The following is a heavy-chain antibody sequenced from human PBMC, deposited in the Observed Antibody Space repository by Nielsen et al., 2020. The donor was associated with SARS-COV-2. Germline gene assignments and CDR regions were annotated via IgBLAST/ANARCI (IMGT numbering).Heavy chain of an antibody. CDR1: GGSISSGDYY. J-gene: IGHJ6*03. CDR2: IYYSGST. Sequence: SETLSLTCTVSGGSISSGDYYWSWIRQPPGKGLEWIGYIYYSGSTYYNPSLKSRVTISVDTSKNQFSLKLSSVTAADTAVYYCAKQQKDAAPYYYYYYMDVWGKGTTVTVSS. D-gene: IGHD1/OR15-1a*01. V-gene: IGHV4-30-4*01. CDR3: AKQQKDAAPYYYYYYMDV.